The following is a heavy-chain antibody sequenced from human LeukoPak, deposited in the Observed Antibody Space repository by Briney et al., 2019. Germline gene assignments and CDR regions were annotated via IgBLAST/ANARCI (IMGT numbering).Heavy chain of an antibody. CDR3: ARENGYNYDY. V-gene: IGHV4-59*01. D-gene: IGHD5-24*01. CDR1: GVSISSYY. CDR2: IYYTGST. Sequence: SETLSLTCTVSGVSISSYYWSWIRQPPGKGLEWIGSIYYTGSTNYNPSLKSRVTISVHTSKNQFSLRLHSVTAADTAVYYCARENGYNYDYWGQGTLVTVFS. J-gene: IGHJ4*02.